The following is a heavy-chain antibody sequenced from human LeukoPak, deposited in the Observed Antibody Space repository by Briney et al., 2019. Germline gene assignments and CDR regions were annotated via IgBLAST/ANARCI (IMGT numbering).Heavy chain of an antibody. Sequence: PGGSLRLSCAASGFTLSSYAMSWVRQAPGKGLEWVANIKQDGSEKNYVDSVKGRFTISRDNAKNSLYLQMNSLRAEDTAVYYCARDKIGGSMAGSNFDYWGQGTLVTVSS. V-gene: IGHV3-7*01. D-gene: IGHD6-19*01. CDR1: GFTLSSYA. CDR2: IKQDGSEK. J-gene: IGHJ4*02. CDR3: ARDKIGGSMAGSNFDY.